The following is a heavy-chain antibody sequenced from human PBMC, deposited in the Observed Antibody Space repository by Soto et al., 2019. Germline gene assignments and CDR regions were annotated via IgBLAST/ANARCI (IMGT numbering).Heavy chain of an antibody. D-gene: IGHD3-10*02. CDR1: GGSISSGDYY. CDR3: ASEPVFGAPVGY. V-gene: IGHV4-30-4*01. Sequence: QVQLQESGPGLVKPSQTLSLTCTVSGGSISSGDYYWSWIHQPPGKGLEWIGYIYYSGSTYYNPSLKGRVTISVDTSKNQFSLKLSSVTAADTAVYYCASEPVFGAPVGYWGQGTLVTVSS. CDR2: IYYSGST. J-gene: IGHJ4*02.